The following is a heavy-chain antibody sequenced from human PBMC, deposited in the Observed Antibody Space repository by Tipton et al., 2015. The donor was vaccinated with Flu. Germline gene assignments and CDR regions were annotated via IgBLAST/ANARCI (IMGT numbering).Heavy chain of an antibody. D-gene: IGHD4-17*01. CDR3: ARGPVNSTLWFDP. CDR1: GGSISSSSYY. CDR2: INHSGST. V-gene: IGHV4-39*07. J-gene: IGHJ5*02. Sequence: TLSLTCTVSGGSISSSSYYWGWIRQPPGKGLEWIGEINHSGSTNYNPSLKSRVTISVDTSKNQFSLKLSSVTAADTAVYYCARGPVNSTLWFDPWGQGTLVTVSS.